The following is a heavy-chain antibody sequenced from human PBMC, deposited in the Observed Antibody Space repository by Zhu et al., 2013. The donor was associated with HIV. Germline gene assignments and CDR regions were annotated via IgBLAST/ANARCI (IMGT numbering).Heavy chain of an antibody. Sequence: QVQLVQSGAEVKKPGASVKVSCKASGYTFTGYYIHWVRQAPGQGLEWMGWINSNSGGTNYAQRFQGRVTMTRDTSISTAYMELSRLRSDDTAVYYXARVRGXGRWAPTYYHYMDVWAKGPRSPSP. CDR1: GYTFTGYY. CDR3: ARVRGXGRWAPTYYHYMDV. CDR2: INSNSGGT. J-gene: IGHJ6*03. V-gene: IGHV1-2*02. D-gene: IGHD3-10*01.